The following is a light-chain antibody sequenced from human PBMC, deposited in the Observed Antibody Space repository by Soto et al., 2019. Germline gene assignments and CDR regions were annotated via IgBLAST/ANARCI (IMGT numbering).Light chain of an antibody. Sequence: DIQMTQSPSSLSASVGDIVTITCRASQSISSYLNWYQQKPGKAPKLLIYAASSLQSGVPSRFSGSGSGTDFTLTISSLQPEDFETYYCQQSYSTPITFGQGTRLEIK. CDR2: AAS. V-gene: IGKV1-39*01. J-gene: IGKJ5*01. CDR1: QSISSY. CDR3: QQSYSTPIT.